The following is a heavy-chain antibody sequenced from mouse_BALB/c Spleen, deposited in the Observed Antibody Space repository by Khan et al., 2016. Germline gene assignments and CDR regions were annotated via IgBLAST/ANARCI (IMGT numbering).Heavy chain of an antibody. Sequence: QVQLKQSGPGLVQPSQSLSITCTVSGFSLTKYDVHWVRQSPGKGLEWLGVIWSGGNTDYNAAFISRLSIKKDNSTSQVLFKMNSLQANDTAKYYGARKSGDTRVRRGFAYWGQGTLVTVSA. J-gene: IGHJ3*01. V-gene: IGHV2-2*02. D-gene: IGHD1-1*01. CDR1: GFSLTKYD. CDR2: IWSGGNT. CDR3: ARKSGDTRVRRGFAY.